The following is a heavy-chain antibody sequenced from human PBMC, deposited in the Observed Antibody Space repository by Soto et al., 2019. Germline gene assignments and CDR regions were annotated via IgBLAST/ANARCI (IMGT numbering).Heavy chain of an antibody. Sequence: GGSLRLSCTASGFSFSTYAMYWVRQAPGKGLEWVAIISYDGSNAQYADSVKGRFTVARDNSKNTLYLQMHSLTAEDTAVYYCAREWYSSSKYNWFDPWGQGTLVTVSS. V-gene: IGHV3-30*04. CDR2: ISYDGSNA. CDR1: GFSFSTYA. D-gene: IGHD6-13*01. J-gene: IGHJ5*02. CDR3: AREWYSSSKYNWFDP.